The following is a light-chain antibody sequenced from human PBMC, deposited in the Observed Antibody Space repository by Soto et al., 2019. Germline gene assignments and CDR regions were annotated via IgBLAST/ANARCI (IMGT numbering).Light chain of an antibody. V-gene: IGKV3-20*01. CDR3: QQDGSSPVFT. CDR1: QSVSSSC. CDR2: GAS. J-gene: IGKJ3*01. Sequence: EIVLTQSPGTLSLSPGERATLSCRASQSVSSSCLAWYQQKPGQAPRLLIYGASSRATGIPDRFSGSGSGTDFTLTISRLEPEDFAVYYCQQDGSSPVFTFGPGTKVDIK.